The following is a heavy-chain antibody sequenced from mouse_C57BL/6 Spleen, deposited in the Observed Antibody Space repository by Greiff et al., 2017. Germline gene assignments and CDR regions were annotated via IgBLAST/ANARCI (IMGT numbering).Heavy chain of an antibody. Sequence: VKLQQSGAELARPGASVKLSCKASGYTFTSYGISWVKQRTGQGLEWIGEIYPRSGNTYYNEKFKGKATLTADKSSSTAYMELRSLTSEDSAVYFCARSGYSKYAMDYWGQGTSVTVSS. V-gene: IGHV1-81*01. D-gene: IGHD2-5*01. CDR1: GYTFTSYG. CDR2: IYPRSGNT. CDR3: ARSGYSKYAMDY. J-gene: IGHJ4*01.